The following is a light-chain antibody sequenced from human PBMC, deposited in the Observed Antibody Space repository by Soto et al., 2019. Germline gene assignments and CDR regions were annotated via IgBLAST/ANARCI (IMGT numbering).Light chain of an antibody. CDR1: QSVSSSY. CDR3: HQYGSYT. Sequence: EMVLTQSPGTLSLSPGERATLSCRASQSVSSSYLAWYQQKPGQAPRLLIYGASSRATGIPDRFSGSGSGTDFTLTISRLEPEDFAVYYCHQYGSYTFGQGTKLEIK. V-gene: IGKV3-20*01. CDR2: GAS. J-gene: IGKJ2*01.